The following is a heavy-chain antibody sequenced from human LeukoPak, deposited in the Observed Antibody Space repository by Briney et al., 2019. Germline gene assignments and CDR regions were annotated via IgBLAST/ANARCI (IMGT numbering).Heavy chain of an antibody. J-gene: IGHJ3*02. CDR1: GGSMRSYY. CDR2: IYYSGST. Sequence: PSETLSLTCTVSGGSMRSYYWSWLRQPPGKGLEWIGYIYYSGSTIYNPSLKSRVTMSVDTSKNQFSLKLSSVTAADTAVYYCARDIPAGYSYGYEGAFDIWGQGTMVTVSS. CDR3: ARDIPAGYSYGYEGAFDI. D-gene: IGHD5-18*01. V-gene: IGHV4-59*12.